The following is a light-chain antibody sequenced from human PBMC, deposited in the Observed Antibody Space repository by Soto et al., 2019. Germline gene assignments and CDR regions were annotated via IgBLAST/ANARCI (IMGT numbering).Light chain of an antibody. CDR1: SADTCSYTR. Sequence: HPASRRQSPGQSITISFTRTSADTCSYTRVSWYQQHPGKAPKLIIYEVTDRPSGVSNRFSGSKSGNTASLTISGLQAEDEAEYSCSSYTNINTRACVFGTGTKVTVL. V-gene: IGLV2-14*01. CDR3: SSYTNINTRACV. J-gene: IGLJ1*01. CDR2: EVT.